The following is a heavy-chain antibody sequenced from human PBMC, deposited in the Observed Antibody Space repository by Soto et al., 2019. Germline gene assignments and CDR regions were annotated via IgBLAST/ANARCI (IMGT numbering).Heavy chain of an antibody. J-gene: IGHJ4*02. D-gene: IGHD5-18*01. Sequence: QAQLVESGGGVVQPGRSLRLSCAASGCAFSSYGMHWVRQAPGTGLEWVAVISYDGSLQHYADSVKGRFTISRDNSKNMVLLQMSSLRAEDTAVYYCVSDRGYGHASVPYSWGQGTLVSVSS. CDR1: GCAFSSYG. CDR2: ISYDGSLQ. CDR3: VSDRGYGHASVPYS. V-gene: IGHV3-30*03.